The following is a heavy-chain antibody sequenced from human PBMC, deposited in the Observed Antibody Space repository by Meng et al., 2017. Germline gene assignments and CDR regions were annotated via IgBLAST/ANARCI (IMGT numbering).Heavy chain of an antibody. CDR1: GYTFTGYY. CDR3: ARESPSRYSGSYE. J-gene: IGHJ4*02. Sequence: ASVKVSCKASGYTFTGYYMHWVRQAPGQGLEWMGWINPNSGGTSSAQRFQGRVTMTRDTSISTAYMELSSLRSDDTAVYYCARESPSRYSGSYEWGQGTLVTVSS. CDR2: INPNSGGT. D-gene: IGHD1-26*01. V-gene: IGHV1-2*02.